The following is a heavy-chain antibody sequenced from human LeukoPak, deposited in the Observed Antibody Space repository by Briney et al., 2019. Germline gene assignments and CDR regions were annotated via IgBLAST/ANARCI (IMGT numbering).Heavy chain of an antibody. D-gene: IGHD1-26*01. Sequence: PGGSLRLSCAASGFTFDDYAMHWVRQAPGKGLEWVSGISWNSGSIGYADSVKGRFTISRDNAKNSLYLQMNSLRAEDTALYYCAKGRGGSHYFPFDYWGQGTLVTVSS. CDR2: ISWNSGSI. V-gene: IGHV3-9*01. CDR1: GFTFDDYA. CDR3: AKGRGGSHYFPFDY. J-gene: IGHJ4*02.